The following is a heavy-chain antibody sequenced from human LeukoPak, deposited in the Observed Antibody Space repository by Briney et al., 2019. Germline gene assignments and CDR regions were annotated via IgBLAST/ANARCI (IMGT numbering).Heavy chain of an antibody. J-gene: IGHJ5*02. V-gene: IGHV4-38-2*02. CDR3: ARSGADYIWGSYRFGSWFDP. D-gene: IGHD3-16*02. CDR2: MSHSAGT. Sequence: PSETLSLTCSVSGYSISSGYYWGWIRQPPGQGLEWIGSMSHSAGTYQNPSLKSRVTISIDTSKNQFFLKVNSVTAADTAVYYCARSGADYIWGSYRFGSWFDPWGQGTLVTVSS. CDR1: GYSISSGYY.